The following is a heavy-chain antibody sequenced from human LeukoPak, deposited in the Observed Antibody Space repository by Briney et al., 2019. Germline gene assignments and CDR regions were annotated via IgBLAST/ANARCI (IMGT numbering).Heavy chain of an antibody. D-gene: IGHD6-13*01. V-gene: IGHV4-61*01. CDR2: VCYSGST. CDR1: GGSVNSETYC. Sequence: SETLSLTCPVSGGSVNSETYCWTWIRQPPGKGLEWLGFVCYSGSTNYYPSLTRRVTISVDTFKNQFSLKLSSVTAADTAVYYCAGYSISGMIFDIWGQGTMVTVSS. J-gene: IGHJ3*02. CDR3: AGYSISGMIFDI.